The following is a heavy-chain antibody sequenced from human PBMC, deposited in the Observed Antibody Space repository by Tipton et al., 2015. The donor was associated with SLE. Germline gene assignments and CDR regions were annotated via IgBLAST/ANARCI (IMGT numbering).Heavy chain of an antibody. J-gene: IGHJ3*02. CDR2: IYYSGST. CDR1: GGSISSYY. CDR3: ARDTRGLATIWGAFDI. Sequence: TLSLTCTVSGGSISSYYWSWIRQPPGKGLEWIGYIYYSGSTNYNPSLKSRVTISVDTPKNQFSLKLSSVTAADTAVYYCARDTRGLATIWGAFDIWGQGTMVTVSS. D-gene: IGHD5-12*01. V-gene: IGHV4-59*01.